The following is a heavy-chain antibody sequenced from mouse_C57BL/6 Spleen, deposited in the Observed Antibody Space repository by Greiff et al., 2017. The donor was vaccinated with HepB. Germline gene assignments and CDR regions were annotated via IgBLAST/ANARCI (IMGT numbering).Heavy chain of an antibody. CDR3: ARSPYDYDPYYFDY. D-gene: IGHD2-4*01. CDR1: GFTFSDYG. V-gene: IGHV5-17*01. J-gene: IGHJ2*01. CDR2: ISSGSGTI. Sequence: EVQLVESGGGLVKPGGSLKLPCAAPGFTFSDYGMHWVRQAPEKGLEWVAYISSGSGTIYNADTVKGRFTISRDNAKNTLFLQMTSLRSEDTAMYYCARSPYDYDPYYFDYWGQGTTLTVSS.